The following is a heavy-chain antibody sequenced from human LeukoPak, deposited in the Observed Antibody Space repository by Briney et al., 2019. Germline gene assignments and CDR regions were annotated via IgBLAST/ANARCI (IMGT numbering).Heavy chain of an antibody. D-gene: IGHD3-3*01. CDR2: IKQDGSEK. CDR1: GFTFSSYW. V-gene: IGHV3-7*01. J-gene: IGHJ4*02. CDR3: ARNYDFWSGYPDY. Sequence: GGSLRLSCAASGFTFSSYWMSWVRQAPGKGLEWVANIKQDGSEKYYVDSVKGRFTISRDNAKNSLYLQMNSLRAEDTAVYYCARNYDFWSGYPDYWGQGTLVTVSS.